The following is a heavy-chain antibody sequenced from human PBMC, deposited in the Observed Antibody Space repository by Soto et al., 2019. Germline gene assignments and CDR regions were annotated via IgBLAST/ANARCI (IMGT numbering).Heavy chain of an antibody. CDR3: ARGRSPLRVVRGVRPPSVFDY. D-gene: IGHD3-10*01. J-gene: IGHJ4*02. CDR2: INHSGST. Sequence: QVQLQQWGAGLLKPSETLSLTCAVYGGSFSGYYWSWIRQPPGKGLEWIGEINHSGSTNYNPSLKRRATISVDTSKIQFSLKLSSVTAADTAVYYCARGRSPLRVVRGVRPPSVFDYWGQGTLVTVSS. V-gene: IGHV4-34*01. CDR1: GGSFSGYY.